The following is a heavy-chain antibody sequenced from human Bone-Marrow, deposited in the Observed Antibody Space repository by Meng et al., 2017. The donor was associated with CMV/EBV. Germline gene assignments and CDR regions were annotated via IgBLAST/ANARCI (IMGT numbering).Heavy chain of an antibody. J-gene: IGHJ4*02. V-gene: IGHV1-2*02. Sequence: ASVKVSCKAFGYPFTGYLIHWVRQAPGQGLEWMGWINPNGGATKYAEKFQGRVTVTRDMSMSTAYMDLSSLRSDDTAVYYCARGASGGETPFDFWGQGTLVTVSS. CDR1: GYPFTGYL. CDR2: INPNGGAT. CDR3: ARGASGGETPFDF. D-gene: IGHD3-16*01.